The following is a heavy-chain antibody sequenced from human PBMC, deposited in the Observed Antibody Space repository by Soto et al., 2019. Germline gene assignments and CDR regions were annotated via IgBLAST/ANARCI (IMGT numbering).Heavy chain of an antibody. J-gene: IGHJ5*02. CDR3: ARSLWAAYNWFDP. D-gene: IGHD3-10*01. V-gene: IGHV4-31*03. Sequence: SETLSLTCTVSGGSISSGAYYWSWIRQHPGKGLEWIGYISYSGYTYYNPSLKSRVTISVDTSKNQFSLKLSSVTAADTAVYYCARSLWAAYNWFDPWGQGTLVTVSS. CDR1: GGSISSGAYY. CDR2: ISYSGYT.